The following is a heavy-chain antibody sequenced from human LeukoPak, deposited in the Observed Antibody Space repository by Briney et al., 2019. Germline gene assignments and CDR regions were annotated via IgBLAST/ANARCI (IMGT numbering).Heavy chain of an antibody. J-gene: IGHJ5*02. D-gene: IGHD3-9*01. CDR2: IYYSGST. CDR1: GGSISSYY. V-gene: IGHV4-59*08. CDR3: ARLYYDILTGYSAYNWFDP. Sequence: SETLSLTCTVSGGSISSYYWSWIRQPPGRGLEWIGYIYYSGSTNYNPSLKSRVTISVDTSKNQFSLKLSSVTAADTAVYYCARLYYDILTGYSAYNWFDPWGQGTLVTVSS.